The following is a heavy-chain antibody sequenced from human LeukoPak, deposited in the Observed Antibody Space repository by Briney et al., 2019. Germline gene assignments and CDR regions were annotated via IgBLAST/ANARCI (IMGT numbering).Heavy chain of an antibody. CDR2: IYYSGST. D-gene: IGHD3-22*01. CDR3: ARHVLWNYYDSSGPYAFDI. Sequence: SETLSLTCTVSGGSISSSSYYWGWIRQPPGKGLEWIGSIYYSGSTNYNPSLKSRFTISVDTSKNQFSLKLSSVTAADTAVYYCARHVLWNYYDSSGPYAFDIWGQGTMVTVSS. V-gene: IGHV4-39*01. J-gene: IGHJ3*02. CDR1: GGSISSSSYY.